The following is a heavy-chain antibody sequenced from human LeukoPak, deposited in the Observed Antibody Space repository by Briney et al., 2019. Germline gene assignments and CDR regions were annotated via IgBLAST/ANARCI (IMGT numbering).Heavy chain of an antibody. CDR2: INPSGGST. CDR3: ARGFAGDLDY. J-gene: IGHJ4*02. V-gene: IGHV1-46*01. Sequence: ASVKLSCKASGYTFTSYYMHSVRQAPGQGLEWMGIINPSGGSTSYAQKFQGRVTMTRDTSTTTVYMELSSLRSEDTAVYYCARGFAGDLDYWGQGTLVTVSS. CDR1: GYTFTSYY. D-gene: IGHD7-27*01.